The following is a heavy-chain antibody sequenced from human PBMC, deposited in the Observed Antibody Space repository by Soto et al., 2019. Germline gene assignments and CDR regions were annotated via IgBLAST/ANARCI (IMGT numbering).Heavy chain of an antibody. J-gene: IGHJ6*02. CDR2: IIPIFGTA. Sequence: QVQLVQSGAEVKKPGSSVKVSCKASGGTFSSYASSWVRQAPGQGLEWMGGIIPIFGTANYAQKFQGRVTITADESTSTAYMELSSLRSEDTAVYYCARGTYYYDTRTLTGMDVWGQGTTVTVSS. V-gene: IGHV1-69*12. CDR1: GGTFSSYA. D-gene: IGHD3-22*01. CDR3: ARGTYYYDTRTLTGMDV.